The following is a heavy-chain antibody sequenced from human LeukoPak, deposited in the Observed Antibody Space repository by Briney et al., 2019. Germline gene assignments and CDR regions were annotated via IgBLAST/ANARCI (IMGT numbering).Heavy chain of an antibody. V-gene: IGHV3-7*01. J-gene: IGHJ6*03. CDR3: ARLGYSSSWGHYYYYMDV. Sequence: GGSLRLSCAASGFTFSTYWMSWVRQAPGKGLEWVANIKQDGSEKYYVDSVKGRFTISRDNAKNSLYLQMNSLRAEDTAVYHCARLGYSSSWGHYYYYMDVWGKGTTVTVSS. CDR2: IKQDGSEK. CDR1: GFTFSTYW. D-gene: IGHD6-13*01.